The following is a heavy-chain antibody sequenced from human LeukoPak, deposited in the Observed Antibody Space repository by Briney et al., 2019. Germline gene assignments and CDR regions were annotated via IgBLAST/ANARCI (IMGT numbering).Heavy chain of an antibody. CDR1: GGSFSGYY. CDR3: ARVGGYSYAQGSRFDP. CDR2: INHSGST. Sequence: SETLSLTCAVYGGSFSGYYWSWIRQPPGKGLEWIGEINHSGSTNYNPSLKSRVTISLDTSKNQFSLKLSSVTAADTAVYYCARVGGYSYAQGSRFDPWGQGTLVTVSS. D-gene: IGHD5-18*01. V-gene: IGHV4-34*01. J-gene: IGHJ5*02.